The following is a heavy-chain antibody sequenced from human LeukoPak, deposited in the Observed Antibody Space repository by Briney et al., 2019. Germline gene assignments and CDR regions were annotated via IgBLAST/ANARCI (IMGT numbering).Heavy chain of an antibody. CDR2: ISSSSSYI. CDR3: ARDKEDYSSPMGY. V-gene: IGHV3-21*01. CDR1: GFTFSCYS. Sequence: GGSLRLSCAASGFTFSCYSMNWVRQAPGKGLEWVSSISSSSSYIYYADSVKGRFTISRDNAKNSLYLQMNSLRAEDTAVYYCARDKEDYSSPMGYWGQGTLVTVSS. D-gene: IGHD6-13*01. J-gene: IGHJ4*02.